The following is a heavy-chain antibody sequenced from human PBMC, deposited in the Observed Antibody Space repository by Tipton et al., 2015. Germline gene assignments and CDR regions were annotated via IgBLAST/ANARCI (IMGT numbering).Heavy chain of an antibody. CDR3: ARDWRLEYYYYYAVDA. CDR2: ITAYNGNT. Sequence: QLVQSGAEVKKPGASVKVSCKASGYTFTNYGLIWVRQAPGQGLEWMGWITAYNGNTKYAQKLQGRVTMTTDTSTSTAYMDLRGLRSDDTAVYYCARDWRLEYYYYYAVDAWGQGTTVTVSS. J-gene: IGHJ6*02. V-gene: IGHV1-18*01. CDR1: GYTFTNYG. D-gene: IGHD6-25*01.